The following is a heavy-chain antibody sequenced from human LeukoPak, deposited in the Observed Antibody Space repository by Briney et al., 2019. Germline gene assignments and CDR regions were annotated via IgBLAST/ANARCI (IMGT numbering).Heavy chain of an antibody. CDR2: INPNSGGT. V-gene: IGHV1-2*02. CDR1: GYTFTGYY. D-gene: IGHD5-18*01. CDR3: ARASGYSYGTRKYFDY. J-gene: IGHJ4*02. Sequence: GASVKVSCKASGYTFTGYYMHWVRQAPGEGLEWVGWINPNSGGTKYAQKFQGRVTMTRDTSINTAYMEVRRLTSDDTAVYYCARASGYSYGTRKYFDYWGQGTLVTVSS.